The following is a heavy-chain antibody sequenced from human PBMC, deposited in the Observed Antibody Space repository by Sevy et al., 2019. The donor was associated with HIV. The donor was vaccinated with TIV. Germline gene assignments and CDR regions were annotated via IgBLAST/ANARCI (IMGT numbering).Heavy chain of an antibody. CDR3: ATCSSGDSYYYGMDV. J-gene: IGHJ6*02. V-gene: IGHV3-53*01. CDR1: GFSVSTNY. CDR2: VYSGGRT. Sequence: GGSLRLSYAASGFSVSTNYMIWVRQAPGKGLEWVSVVYSGGRTEYADSVKGRFTIFRDISKNALFLELSSLTAEDTAVYYCATCSSGDSYYYGMDVWGQGTTVTVSS. D-gene: IGHD4-17*01.